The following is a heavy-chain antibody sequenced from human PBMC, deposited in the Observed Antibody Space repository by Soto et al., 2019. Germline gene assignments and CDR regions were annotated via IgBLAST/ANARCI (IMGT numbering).Heavy chain of an antibody. CDR1: GFPFGENA. V-gene: IGHV3-23*01. D-gene: IGHD6-19*01. J-gene: IGHJ4*02. CDR3: ATEDNSSGYLDY. CDR2: ISDSGATT. Sequence: GGYLRLSCAASGFPFGENAMSWVRQAPGKGLEWVSGISDSGATTYYADSVRGRFTISRDNSKNTLYLQMKSLRAEDSASYYCATEDNSSGYLDYWGQGALVTVSS.